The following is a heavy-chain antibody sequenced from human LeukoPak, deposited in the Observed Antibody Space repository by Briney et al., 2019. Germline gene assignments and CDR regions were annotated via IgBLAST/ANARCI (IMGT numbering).Heavy chain of an antibody. CDR2: IIPIFGTA. Sequence: KVSCKASGGTFSSYAISWVRQAPGQGLEWMGGIIPIFGTANYAQKFQGRVTITADESTSTAYMELSSLRSEDTAVYYCARGEGIAAAEVWWFDPWGQGTLVTVSS. V-gene: IGHV1-69*01. D-gene: IGHD6-13*01. CDR1: GGTFSSYA. J-gene: IGHJ5*02. CDR3: ARGEGIAAAEVWWFDP.